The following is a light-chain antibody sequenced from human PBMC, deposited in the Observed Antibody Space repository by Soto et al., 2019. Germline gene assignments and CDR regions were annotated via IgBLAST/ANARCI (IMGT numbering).Light chain of an antibody. CDR2: AAS. V-gene: IGKV1-27*01. CDR1: QGIANY. Sequence: DIQMTQSPSSLSASVGDRVTISCRASQGIANYVAWYQQKPGKVPELLIYAASTLHSGVPSRFSGSGSGTYFTLTISSLQPEDLTSYYCQKYSSAPWTFGQGTKVEIK. J-gene: IGKJ1*01. CDR3: QKYSSAPWT.